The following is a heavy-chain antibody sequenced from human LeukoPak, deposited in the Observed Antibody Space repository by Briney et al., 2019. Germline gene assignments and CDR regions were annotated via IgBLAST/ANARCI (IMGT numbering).Heavy chain of an antibody. CDR2: INHSGST. J-gene: IGHJ6*03. CDR3: ARRTVWFGEIGAWYYYYYMDV. CDR1: GGSFSGYY. V-gene: IGHV4-34*01. D-gene: IGHD3-10*01. Sequence: SETLSLTCAVYGGSFSGYYWSWIRQPPGKGLEWIGEINHSGSTNYNPSLKSRVTISVDTSKNQFSLKLSSVTAADTAVYYCARRTVWFGEIGAWYYYYYMDVWGKGTTVTISS.